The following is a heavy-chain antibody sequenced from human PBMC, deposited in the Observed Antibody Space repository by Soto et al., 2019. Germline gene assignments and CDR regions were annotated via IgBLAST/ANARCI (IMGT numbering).Heavy chain of an antibody. CDR3: ARDIVVPDENYTAF. V-gene: IGHV3-48*04. J-gene: IGHJ6*03. Sequence: GLEWVSYISSSSSTIYYADSVKGRFTISRDNAKNSLYLQMNSLRAEDTAVYYCARDIVVPDENYTAFRVKRTTVPV. D-gene: IGHD2-2*01. CDR2: ISSSSSTI.